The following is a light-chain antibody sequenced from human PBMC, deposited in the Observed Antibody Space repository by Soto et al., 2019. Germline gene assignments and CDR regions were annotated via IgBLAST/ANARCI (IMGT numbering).Light chain of an antibody. CDR2: AAS. J-gene: IGKJ1*01. Sequence: DIQMTQSPSSLSASIGDSVTITCRASQTIIGYLNWYQQKPGKAPRLLINAASNLQSGVPSRFRGSGSETDFTLTITSLQPEDFATYYCQQNYTTPRTFGQGTKVDIK. CDR1: QTIIGY. CDR3: QQNYTTPRT. V-gene: IGKV1-39*01.